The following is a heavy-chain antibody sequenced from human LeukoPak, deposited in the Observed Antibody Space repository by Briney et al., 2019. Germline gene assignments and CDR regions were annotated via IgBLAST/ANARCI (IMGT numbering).Heavy chain of an antibody. J-gene: IGHJ4*02. Sequence: SETLSLTCTVSGGSISSYYWSWIRQPPGKGLEWIGSIYFSGSAYYNPSLRRRVTISLDTSKKQLSLKLNSVTAADTAVYYCAKHNGGGVGSYVAPGPPDYFDYWGQGTLVTVSS. CDR2: IYFSGSA. CDR3: AKHNGGGVGSYVAPGPPDYFDY. V-gene: IGHV4-59*05. CDR1: GGSISSYY. D-gene: IGHD1-26*01.